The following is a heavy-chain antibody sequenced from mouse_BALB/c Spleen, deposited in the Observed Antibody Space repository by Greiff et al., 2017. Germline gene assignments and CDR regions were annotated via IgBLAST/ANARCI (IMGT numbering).Heavy chain of an antibody. Sequence: EVKLVESGGGLVKPGGSLKLSCAASGFTFSNYAMSWVRQTPEKRLEWVASISSGGSTYYPDSVKGRFTISRDNARNILYLQMSSLRSEDTAMYYCAREGDYYGSRGDYFDYWGQGTTLTVSS. CDR2: ISSGGST. J-gene: IGHJ2*01. CDR1: GFTFSNYA. V-gene: IGHV5-6-5*01. CDR3: AREGDYYGSRGDYFDY. D-gene: IGHD1-1*01.